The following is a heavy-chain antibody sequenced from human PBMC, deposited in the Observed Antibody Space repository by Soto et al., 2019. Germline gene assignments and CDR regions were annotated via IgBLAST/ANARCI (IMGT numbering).Heavy chain of an antibody. J-gene: IGHJ5*02. CDR1: GYSFTSYW. D-gene: IGHD2-15*01. CDR3: ARGYCPTTTCAPWFDL. V-gene: IGHV5-51*04. Sequence: GEALKISCTGVGYSFTSYWIGWVRQMPGKGLGWMGIIYPGDSDTRDSPSFQGQVTISADKPITTAYLQWSSLQASATAMYYCARGYCPTTTCAPWFDLWGQGTLVTVSS. CDR2: IYPGDSDT.